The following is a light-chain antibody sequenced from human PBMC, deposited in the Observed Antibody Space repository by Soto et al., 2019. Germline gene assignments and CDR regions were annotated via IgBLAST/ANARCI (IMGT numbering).Light chain of an antibody. Sequence: QSVLTQPPSVSAAPGQKVTISCSGSSSNIGNNYVFWYQQLPGTAPKLLIYDNNKRPSGIPDRFSGSKSGTSATLGITGLQTGDEADYYCGTWDSSLSAGGDYAFGTGTKVTVL. V-gene: IGLV1-51*01. J-gene: IGLJ1*01. CDR2: DNN. CDR3: GTWDSSLSAGGDYA. CDR1: SSNIGNNY.